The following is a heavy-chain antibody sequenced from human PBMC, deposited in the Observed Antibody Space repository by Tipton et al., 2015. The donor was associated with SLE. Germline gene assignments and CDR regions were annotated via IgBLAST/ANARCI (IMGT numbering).Heavy chain of an antibody. CDR2: IYYSGST. CDR3: ARDLPYYYDSSGSPYYYYMDV. J-gene: IGHJ6*03. CDR1: GGSISSYY. Sequence: LRLSCTVSGGSISSYYWSWIRQPPGKGLEWIGYIYYSGSTNYNPSLKSRVTISVDTSKNQFSLKLSSVTAADTAVYYCARDLPYYYDSSGSPYYYYMDVWGKGTTVTVSS. D-gene: IGHD3-22*01. V-gene: IGHV4-59*01.